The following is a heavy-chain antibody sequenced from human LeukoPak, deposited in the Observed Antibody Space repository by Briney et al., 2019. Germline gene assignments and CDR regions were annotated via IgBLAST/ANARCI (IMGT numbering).Heavy chain of an antibody. J-gene: IGHJ6*02. CDR3: ARHQIEMATIIDYYCGMDV. Sequence: PSQTLSLTCAISGDTVSSNRAAWDWLTQSPSRGLEWLGRTYYRSKRYNDYAVSVKSRITINPDTSKNQFSLQLNSVTPEDTAVYYCARHQIEMATIIDYYCGMDVWGQGTTVTVSS. CDR2: TYYRSKRYN. V-gene: IGHV6-1*01. D-gene: IGHD5-24*01. CDR1: GDTVSSNRAA.